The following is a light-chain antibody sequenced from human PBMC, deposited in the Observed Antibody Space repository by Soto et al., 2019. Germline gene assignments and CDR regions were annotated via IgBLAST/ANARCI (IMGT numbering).Light chain of an antibody. CDR2: GAS. CDR1: QSIRSY. CDR3: QQIYRSPWT. Sequence: DIQMTQSPSSLSASVGDRVTISCRASQSIRSYLNWYQQRPGKAPKLLLYGASILQSGVPSRFSGSGSGTDFTLTITIRQPDDFATYYFQQIYRSPWTFGQGTKVEI. V-gene: IGKV1-39*01. J-gene: IGKJ1*01.